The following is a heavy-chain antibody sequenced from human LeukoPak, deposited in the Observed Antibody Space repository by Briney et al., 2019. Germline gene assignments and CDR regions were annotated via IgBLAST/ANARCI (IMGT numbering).Heavy chain of an antibody. V-gene: IGHV4-34*01. CDR2: INHSGST. Sequence: SETLSLTCAVYGGSFSGYYWSWIRQPPGKGLEWIGEINHSGSTNCNPSLKSRVTISVDTSKDQFSLKLSSVTAADTAVYYCARGRGVYCSGGSCYPYYYYYYMDVWGKGTTVTVSS. CDR3: ARGRGVYCSGGSCYPYYYYYYMDV. J-gene: IGHJ6*03. D-gene: IGHD2-15*01. CDR1: GGSFSGYY.